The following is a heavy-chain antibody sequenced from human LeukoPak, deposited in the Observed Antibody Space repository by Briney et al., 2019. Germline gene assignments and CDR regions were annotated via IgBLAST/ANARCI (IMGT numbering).Heavy chain of an antibody. Sequence: PGGSLRLSCAASGFTFSDYYMSWIRQAPGKGLEWVSAISGSGGSTYYADSVKGRFTISRDNSKNTLYLQMNSLRAEDTAVCYCAKDLGTADYWGQGTLVTVSS. CDR3: AKDLGTADY. V-gene: IGHV3-23*01. CDR2: ISGSGGST. J-gene: IGHJ4*02. D-gene: IGHD1-1*01. CDR1: GFTFSDYY.